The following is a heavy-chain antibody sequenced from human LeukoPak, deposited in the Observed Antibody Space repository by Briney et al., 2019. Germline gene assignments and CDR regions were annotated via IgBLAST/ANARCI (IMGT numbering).Heavy chain of an antibody. CDR1: GGSISSYY. J-gene: IGHJ6*02. CDR3: ARDQHYYDSSGYYFYYGMDV. D-gene: IGHD3-22*01. CDR2: IYYSGST. V-gene: IGHV4-59*01. Sequence: SETLSLTCTVSGGSISSYYWSWIRQPPGKGLEWIGYIYYSGSTNYNPSLKSRVTISVDTSKNQFSLKLSSVTAADTAVYYCARDQHYYDSSGYYFYYGMDVRGQGTTVTVFS.